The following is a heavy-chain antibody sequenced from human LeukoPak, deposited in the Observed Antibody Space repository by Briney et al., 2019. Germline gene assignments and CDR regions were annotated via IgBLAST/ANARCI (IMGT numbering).Heavy chain of an antibody. CDR1: GFTFSSYW. Sequence: PGGSLRLSCAASGFTFSSYWMSWVRQTPGVGLEWVANIKQDGSETDYADSVKGRFTISRDNAKNSLYLQMNSLRVEDTAVYYCAIKPAGYYYDSSVPNYWGQGTLVTVSS. CDR3: AIKPAGYYYDSSVPNY. CDR2: IKQDGSET. D-gene: IGHD3-22*01. V-gene: IGHV3-7*01. J-gene: IGHJ4*02.